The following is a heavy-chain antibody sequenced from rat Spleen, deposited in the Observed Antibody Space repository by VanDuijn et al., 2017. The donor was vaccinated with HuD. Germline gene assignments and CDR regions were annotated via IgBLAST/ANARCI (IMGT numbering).Heavy chain of an antibody. J-gene: IGHJ1*01. CDR3: TRRGYLSDWYFDF. CDR2: ITNSGGST. V-gene: IGHV5-25*01. Sequence: EVQLVESGGGLVQPGRSLKLSCAASGFTFSAYSMPWVRQAPKKGLEWVASITNSGGSTYYPDSVKGRFTISRDNAKSTLYLHMDSLRSEDTAIYYCTRRGYLSDWYFDFWGPGTMVTVSS. D-gene: IGHD4-4*01. CDR1: GFTFSAYS.